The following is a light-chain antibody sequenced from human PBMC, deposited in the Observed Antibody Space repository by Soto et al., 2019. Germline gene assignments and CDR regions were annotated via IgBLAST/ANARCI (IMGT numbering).Light chain of an antibody. Sequence: EIVLTQSPGPLSLSPGEIATLSCRAIQSVSSNYLAWYQQKPGQAPRLLIYGASNRATGIPDRFSGSGSGTGFTLTISRLEPEDFAVYFCQQYGSSPAFTCGQGTKVEIK. CDR2: GAS. CDR1: QSVSSNY. J-gene: IGKJ2*01. V-gene: IGKV3-20*01. CDR3: QQYGSSPAFT.